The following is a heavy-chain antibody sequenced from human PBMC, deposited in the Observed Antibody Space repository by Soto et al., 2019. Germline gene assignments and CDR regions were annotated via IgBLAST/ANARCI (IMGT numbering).Heavy chain of an antibody. V-gene: IGHV3-30-3*01. CDR3: ARDRRLVQLLYFDY. CDR1: GFTFSSYA. J-gene: IGHJ4*02. D-gene: IGHD6-6*01. CDR2: ISYDGSNK. Sequence: ESGGGVVQPGRSLRLSCAASGFTFSSYAMHWVRQAPGKGLEWVAVISYDGSNKYYADFVKGRFTISRDNSKNTLYLQMDSLRTEDTAVYYCARDRRLVQLLYFDYWGQGTLVTVSS.